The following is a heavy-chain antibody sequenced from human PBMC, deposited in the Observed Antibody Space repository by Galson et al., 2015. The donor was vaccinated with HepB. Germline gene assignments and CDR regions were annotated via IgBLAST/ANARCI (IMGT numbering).Heavy chain of an antibody. CDR3: ARYGSGANYQDPFDS. V-gene: IGHV3-48*01. Sequence: SLRLSCAASGFTFNWYAMNWVRQAPGKGLEWVSHIDAPGRATYYADSVKGRFTISRDNAMNSLDLQMNSLRAEDTAVYYCARYGSGANYQDPFDSWGQGTLVTVPS. CDR2: IDAPGRAT. CDR1: GFTFNWYA. J-gene: IGHJ4*02. D-gene: IGHD3-10*01.